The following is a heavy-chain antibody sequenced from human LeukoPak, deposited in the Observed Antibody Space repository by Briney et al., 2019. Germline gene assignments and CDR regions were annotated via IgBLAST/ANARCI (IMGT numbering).Heavy chain of an antibody. D-gene: IGHD3-10*01. J-gene: IGHJ4*02. CDR1: GGSISSSPYY. CDR2: IYTSGST. Sequence: SETLSLTCTVSGGSISSSPYYWGWIRQPAGKGLEWIGRIYTSGSTNYNPSLKSRVTISVDTSKNQFSLKLSSVTAADTAVYYCAGGFGELFDGEFDYWGQGTLVTVSS. CDR3: AGGFGELFDGEFDY. V-gene: IGHV4-61*02.